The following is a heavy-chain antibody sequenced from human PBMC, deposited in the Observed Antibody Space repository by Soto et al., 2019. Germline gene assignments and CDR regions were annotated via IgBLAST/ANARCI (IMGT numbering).Heavy chain of an antibody. D-gene: IGHD1-1*01. CDR2: IFYSGTT. CDR3: ARDLWVEPELYYYGMDV. V-gene: IGHV4-30-4*01. CDR1: GDSISSADYY. J-gene: IGHJ6*02. Sequence: ASETLSLTCTVSGDSISSADYYWSWIRQTPGKGLEWIGHIFYSGTTYYNPSLKSRLTISVDTSKNHFSPRLTSVTAADTAVYYCARDLWVEPELYYYGMDVWGQGTTVTVSS.